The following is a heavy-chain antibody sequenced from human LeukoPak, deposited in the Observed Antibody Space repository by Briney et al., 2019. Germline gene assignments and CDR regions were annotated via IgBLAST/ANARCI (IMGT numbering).Heavy chain of an antibody. Sequence: PGGSLRLSCAASGFTVSSNYMSWVRQAPGKGLEWVSVIYSGGSTYYADSVKGRFTISRDNSKNTLYLQMNSLRAEDTAVYYCASLGYSSSWPSFVYWGQGTLVTVSS. D-gene: IGHD6-13*01. J-gene: IGHJ4*02. V-gene: IGHV3-66*02. CDR2: IYSGGST. CDR3: ASLGYSSSWPSFVY. CDR1: GFTVSSNY.